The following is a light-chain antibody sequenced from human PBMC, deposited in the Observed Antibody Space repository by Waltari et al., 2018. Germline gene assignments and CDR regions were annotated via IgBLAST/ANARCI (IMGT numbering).Light chain of an antibody. CDR3: MQSMHLPWT. J-gene: IGKJ1*01. Sequence: IVMTQGPLSLSVTPGQPASISCKSSQSLKDNDGKTHLSWYKQKTGQPPQLLIYSVSKRFSGVPYRFSCGGSGTDFTLQISRVEAEDVGVFYCMQSMHLPWTFGQGTKVEVK. CDR2: SVS. CDR1: QSLKDNDGKTH. V-gene: IGKV2D-29*01.